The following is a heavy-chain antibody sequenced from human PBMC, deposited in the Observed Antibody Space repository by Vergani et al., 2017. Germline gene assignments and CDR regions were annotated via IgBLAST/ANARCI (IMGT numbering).Heavy chain of an antibody. CDR2: IYSGGST. V-gene: IGHV3-66*02. D-gene: IGHD6-6*01. Sequence: EVQLLESGGGLVQPGGSLRLSCAASGFTVSSNYMSWVRQAPGKGLGWVSVIYSGGSTYYADSVKGRFTISRDNSKNTLYLQRDSRRAEDTAVYYCASEDSCSSSSGCFDYWGQGTLVTVSS. J-gene: IGHJ4*02. CDR1: GFTVSSNY. CDR3: ASEDSCSSSSGCFDY.